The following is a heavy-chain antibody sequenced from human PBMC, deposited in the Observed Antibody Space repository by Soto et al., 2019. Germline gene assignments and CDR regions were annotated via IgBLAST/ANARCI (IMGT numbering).Heavy chain of an antibody. Sequence: ASVKVSCKASGGTFSSYAISWVRQAPGQGLEWMGGIIPIFGTANYAQKFQGRVTITADESTSTAYMELSSLRSEDTAVYYCARGSRVEYQLSFFNWFDPWGQGTLVTVSS. V-gene: IGHV1-69*13. D-gene: IGHD2-2*01. CDR2: IIPIFGTA. CDR1: GGTFSSYA. CDR3: ARGSRVEYQLSFFNWFDP. J-gene: IGHJ5*02.